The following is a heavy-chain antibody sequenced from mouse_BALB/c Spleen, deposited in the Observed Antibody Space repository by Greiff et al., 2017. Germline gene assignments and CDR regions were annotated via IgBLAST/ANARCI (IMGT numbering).Heavy chain of an antibody. J-gene: IGHJ2*01. CDR1: GFTFSSYG. Sequence: EVQLVESGGDLVKPGGSLKLSCAASGFTFSSYGMSWVRQTPDKRLEWVATISSGGSYTYYPDSVKGRFTISRDNAKNTLYLQMSSLKSEDTAMYYCASQLTDYFDYWGQGTTLTVSS. CDR3: ASQLTDYFDY. D-gene: IGHD4-1*01. CDR2: ISSGGSYT. V-gene: IGHV5-6*01.